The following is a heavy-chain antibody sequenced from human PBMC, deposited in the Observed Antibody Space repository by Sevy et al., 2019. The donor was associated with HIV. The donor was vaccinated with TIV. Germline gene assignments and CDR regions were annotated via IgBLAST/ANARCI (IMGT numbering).Heavy chain of an antibody. CDR2: ISDNSIRK. J-gene: IGHJ6*02. V-gene: IGHV3-48*01. Sequence: GGSLRLSCVVSGFTFSSYSMNWVRQAPGKGLEWVSYISDNSIRKYNADSVKGRFTISRDNAKNSLYLQMNSLRAEATAVYYCAGALAALPYYYCGMDVWGQGTTVTVSS. CDR1: GFTFSSYS. D-gene: IGHD2-15*01. CDR3: AGALAALPYYYCGMDV.